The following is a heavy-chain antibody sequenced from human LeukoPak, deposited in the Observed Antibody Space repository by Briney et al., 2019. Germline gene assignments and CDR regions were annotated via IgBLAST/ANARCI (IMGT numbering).Heavy chain of an antibody. V-gene: IGHV3-9*01. J-gene: IGHJ4*02. CDR3: AREAVVAATLNY. D-gene: IGHD2-15*01. CDR1: GFTFDDYA. Sequence: GGSLRLSCAASGFTFDDYAMHWVRQAPGKGLEWVSGISWNSGDIGYADSVKGRFTISRDNAKNSLYLQMNSLRAEDTALYYCAREAVVAATLNYWGQGTLVTVSS. CDR2: ISWNSGDI.